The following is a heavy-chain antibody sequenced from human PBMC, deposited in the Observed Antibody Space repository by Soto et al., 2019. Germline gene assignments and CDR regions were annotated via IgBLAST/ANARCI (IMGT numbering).Heavy chain of an antibody. J-gene: IGHJ6*02. D-gene: IGHD6-13*01. CDR2: ISAYNGNT. Sequence: QVQLVQSGAEVKKPGASVKVSCKASGYTFTSYGISWVRQAPGQGLEWMGWISAYNGNTNYAQKLQGRVTMTTDTSTSTAYMELRSLRSDDTAVYYCARERRSSSWTYVRSPYYYYYGMDVWGQGTTVTVSS. CDR1: GYTFTSYG. V-gene: IGHV1-18*04. CDR3: ARERRSSSWTYVRSPYYYYYGMDV.